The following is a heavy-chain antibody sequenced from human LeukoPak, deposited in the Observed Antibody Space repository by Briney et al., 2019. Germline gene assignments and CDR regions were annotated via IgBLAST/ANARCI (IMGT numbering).Heavy chain of an antibody. D-gene: IGHD2-21*02. CDR3: ARDQGCGGDCYPTYYYYGMDV. Sequence: SGTLSLTCTVSGGSISSYYWSWIRQPPGKGLEWIGYIYYSGSTNYNPSLKSRVTISVDTSKNQFSLKLSSVTAADTAVYYCARDQGCGGDCYPTYYYYGMDVWGQGTTATVSS. V-gene: IGHV4-59*01. CDR1: GGSISSYY. J-gene: IGHJ6*02. CDR2: IYYSGST.